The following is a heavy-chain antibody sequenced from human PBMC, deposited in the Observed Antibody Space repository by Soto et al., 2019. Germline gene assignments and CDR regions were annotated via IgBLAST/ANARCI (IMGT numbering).Heavy chain of an antibody. CDR2: IYPSGST. V-gene: IGHV4-4*08. CDR1: GGSISGYH. J-gene: IGHJ4*02. Sequence: QVQLRESGPGLVKASETLSLTCTVSGGSISGYHWSWIRQSPGKGLEWIGYIYPSGSTDYNLALKSPVTISADTSKNQVFLKMSPVTASDTAVYYCARGLGTAVFDYWGQGTLVTVSS. D-gene: IGHD3-16*01. CDR3: ARGLGTAVFDY.